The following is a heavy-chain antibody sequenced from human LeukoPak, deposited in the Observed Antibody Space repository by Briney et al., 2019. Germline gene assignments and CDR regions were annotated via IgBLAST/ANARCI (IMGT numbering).Heavy chain of an antibody. CDR2: IYTSGST. J-gene: IGHJ4*02. CDR1: GGSISSGSYY. Sequence: KFSETLSLTCTVSGGSISSGSYYWSWIRQPSGKGLDWIGRIYTSGSTNYNPSLKSRVTISVDTSKTPFSLKLSSVTAADTAAYYCARVITDYYDSSGYSDYFDYWGQGTLVTVSS. CDR3: ARVITDYYDSSGYSDYFDY. V-gene: IGHV4-61*02. D-gene: IGHD3-22*01.